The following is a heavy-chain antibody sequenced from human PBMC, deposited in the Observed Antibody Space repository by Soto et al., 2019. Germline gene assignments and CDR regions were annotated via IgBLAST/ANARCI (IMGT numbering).Heavy chain of an antibody. Sequence: ASVKVSCKVSGNTLSEFSMHWVRQAPGKGLEWMGVLDREDGETIYALKFQGRVTVTEDTSTDTAYLEVSSLRSDDTAVYYCATDYDYWG. V-gene: IGHV1-24*01. CDR3: ATDYDY. J-gene: IGHJ4*01. CDR2: LDREDGET. CDR1: GNTLSEFS.